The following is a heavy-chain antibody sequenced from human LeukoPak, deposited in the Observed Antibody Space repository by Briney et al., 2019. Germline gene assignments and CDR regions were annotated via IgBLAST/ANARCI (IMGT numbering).Heavy chain of an antibody. CDR1: GFTFSSYA. Sequence: GGSLRLSCAASGFTFSSYAMHWVRQAPGKGLEWVAVISYDGSNKYYADSVKGRFTISRDNSKNTLYLQMNSLRAEDTAVYYCARDRTMVRGGGVDYWGQGTLVTVSS. J-gene: IGHJ4*02. CDR3: ARDRTMVRGGGVDY. V-gene: IGHV3-30*04. D-gene: IGHD3-10*01. CDR2: ISYDGSNK.